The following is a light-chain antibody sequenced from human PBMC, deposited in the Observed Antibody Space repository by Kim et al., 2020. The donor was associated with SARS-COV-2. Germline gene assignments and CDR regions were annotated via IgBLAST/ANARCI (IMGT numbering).Light chain of an antibody. CDR2: GAS. CDR3: QQYNNWPPYT. J-gene: IGKJ2*01. Sequence: VAPGERATLSCRASQSVSSNLAWYQQKSGQAPRLLIYGASTRATGTPERFSASGSGTEFTLTINSLQSEDFAIYYCQQYNNWPPYTFGQGTKLEI. CDR1: QSVSSN. V-gene: IGKV3-15*01.